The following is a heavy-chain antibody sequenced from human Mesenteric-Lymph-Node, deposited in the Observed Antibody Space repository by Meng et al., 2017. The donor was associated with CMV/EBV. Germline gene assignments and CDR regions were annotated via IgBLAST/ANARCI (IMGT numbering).Heavy chain of an antibody. Sequence: GASLKISCAVSDFTFSYHDMHWVRQGTQKGLEWVSPLDNTGDTDYPGSVKGRFTISRENARNSLYLQMNSLRAGDTTVYHCARGPEWELLGGRGDCGDYWGQGTLVTVSS. CDR1: DFTFSYHD. CDR3: ARGPEWELLGGRGDCGDY. CDR2: LDNTGDT. D-gene: IGHD1-26*01. J-gene: IGHJ4*02. V-gene: IGHV3-13*01.